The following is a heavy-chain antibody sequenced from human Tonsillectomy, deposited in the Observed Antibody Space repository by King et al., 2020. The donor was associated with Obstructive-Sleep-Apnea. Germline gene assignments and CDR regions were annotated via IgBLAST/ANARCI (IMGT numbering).Heavy chain of an antibody. CDR2: VDHSGRT. CDR3: ARGRSGWSEYFQD. V-gene: IGHV4-38-2*02. CDR1: GYSISSGHY. J-gene: IGHJ1*01. D-gene: IGHD6-19*01. Sequence: QLQESGPGLVKPSETLSLTCTVSGYSISSGHYWVWIRQPPGKGLEWIGSVDHSGRTYYNPSLKIRVTISVETSKKQFSLKVRSVTAADTAVYYCARGRSGWSEYFQDWGQGTLVTVSS.